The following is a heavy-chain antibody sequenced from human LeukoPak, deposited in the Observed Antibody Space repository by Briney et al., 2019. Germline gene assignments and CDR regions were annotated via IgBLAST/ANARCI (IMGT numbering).Heavy chain of an antibody. CDR2: IDWDGGSL. CDR3: AKDSGTNYDSSGFLPHFDF. J-gene: IGHJ4*02. CDR1: GFTFDDYA. V-gene: IGHV3-9*01. Sequence: PGGSLRLSCAASGFTFDDYAMHWVRQAPGKGLEWVSGIDWDGGSLDYADSVKGRFTISRGNTKNSLYLQMSSLRAEDTALYYCAKDSGTNYDSSGFLPHFDFWGQGTLVTVSS. D-gene: IGHD3-22*01.